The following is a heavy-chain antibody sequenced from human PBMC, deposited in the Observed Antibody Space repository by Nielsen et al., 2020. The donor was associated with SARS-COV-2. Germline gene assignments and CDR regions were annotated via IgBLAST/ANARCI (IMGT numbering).Heavy chain of an antibody. CDR2: IYSGGST. CDR3: ASIDILTGLDY. J-gene: IGHJ4*02. V-gene: IGHV3-53*04. D-gene: IGHD3-9*01. CDR1: GFTFSSYA. Sequence: GGSLRLSCAASGFTFSSYAMSWVRQAPGKGLEWVSVIYSGGSTYYADSVKGRFTISRHNSKNTLYLQMNSLRAEDTAVYYCASIDILTGLDYWGQGTLVTVSS.